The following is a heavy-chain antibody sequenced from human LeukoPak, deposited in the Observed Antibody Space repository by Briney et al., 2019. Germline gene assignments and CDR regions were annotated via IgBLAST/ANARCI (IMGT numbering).Heavy chain of an antibody. D-gene: IGHD2-8*01. V-gene: IGHV3-21*01. CDR1: GFTFSSYS. CDR2: ISSSSSYI. J-gene: IGHJ4*02. Sequence: GGSLRLSCAASGFTFSSYSMNWVRQAPGKGLEWVSSISSSSSYIYYADSVKGRFTISRDNAKNSLYLQMNSLRAEDTAVYYCAPRYCTNGVCYPDYWGQGTLVTVFS. CDR3: APRYCTNGVCYPDY.